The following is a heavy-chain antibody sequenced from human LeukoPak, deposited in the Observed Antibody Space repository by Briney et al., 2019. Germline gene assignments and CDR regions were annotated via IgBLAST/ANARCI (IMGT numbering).Heavy chain of an antibody. Sequence: PSQTLSLTCTVSGGSISSGDYYWSWIRQPPGKGLEWIGYIYYSGSTNYNPSLKSRVTISVDTSKNQFSLKLSSVTAADTAVYYCATDYYGSGFNYFDYWGQGTLVTVSS. CDR3: ATDYYGSGFNYFDY. V-gene: IGHV4-61*08. CDR2: IYYSGST. D-gene: IGHD3-10*01. J-gene: IGHJ4*02. CDR1: GGSISSGDYY.